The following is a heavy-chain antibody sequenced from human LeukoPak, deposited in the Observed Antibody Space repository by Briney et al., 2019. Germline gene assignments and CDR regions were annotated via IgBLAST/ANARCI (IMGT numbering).Heavy chain of an antibody. CDR1: GFNFDAYY. J-gene: IGHJ4*02. D-gene: IGHD1-1*01. V-gene: IGHV3-11*06. CDR2: ISRGSDST. CDR3: ARDWAERID. Sequence: GGSLRLSCAASGFNFDAYYMNWVRQAPGKGPEWISYISRGSDSTSYADSVKGRFTVSRDNAKNTLYLQMTSLRAEDTAVCYCARDWAERIDWGQGTLVTVSS.